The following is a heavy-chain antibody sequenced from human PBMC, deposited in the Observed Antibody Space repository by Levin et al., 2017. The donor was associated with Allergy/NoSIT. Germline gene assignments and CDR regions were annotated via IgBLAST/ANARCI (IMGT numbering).Heavy chain of an antibody. J-gene: IGHJ6*03. D-gene: IGHD3-3*01. V-gene: IGHV3-33*01. CDR1: GFTFSSYG. CDR2: IWYDGSNK. CDR3: ARDRGERITIFGVVIIRYYYYMDV. Sequence: GGSLRLSCAASGFTFSSYGMHWVRQAPGKGLEWVAVIWYDGSNKYYADSVKGRFTISRDNSKNTLYLQMNSLRAEDTAVYYCARDRGERITIFGVVIIRYYYYMDVWGKGTTVTVSS.